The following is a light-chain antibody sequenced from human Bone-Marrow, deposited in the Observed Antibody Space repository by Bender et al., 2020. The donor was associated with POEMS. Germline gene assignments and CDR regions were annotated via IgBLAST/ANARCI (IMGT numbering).Light chain of an antibody. Sequence: SYVLSQPPSVSVAPGETARIPCGGDNIASKSVNWYQQKPGQAPVLVIYEDRKRPSGIPERFSGSSSGTMATLTISGAQVEDEADYYCYSTDSSGDHWVFGGGTKLTVL. V-gene: IGLV3-10*01. CDR1: NIASKS. CDR3: YSTDSSGDHWV. CDR2: EDR. J-gene: IGLJ3*02.